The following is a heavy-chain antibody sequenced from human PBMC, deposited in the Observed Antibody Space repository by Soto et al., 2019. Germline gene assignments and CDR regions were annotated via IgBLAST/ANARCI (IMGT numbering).Heavy chain of an antibody. Sequence: QMQLVQSGPEVKKPGTSVKVSCKASGFTFTSSAVQWVRQARGQRLEWIGWIVVGSGNTNDAQKFQERVTITRDMATSPAYMELSSLRSEDTAVYYCAATGVVVAATGLFYYGMDVWGQGTTVTVSS. CDR2: IVVGSGNT. D-gene: IGHD2-15*01. CDR3: AATGVVVAATGLFYYGMDV. V-gene: IGHV1-58*01. J-gene: IGHJ6*02. CDR1: GFTFTSSA.